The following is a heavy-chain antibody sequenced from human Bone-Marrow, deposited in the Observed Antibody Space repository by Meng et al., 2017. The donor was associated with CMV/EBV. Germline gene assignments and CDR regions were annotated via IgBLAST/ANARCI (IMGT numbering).Heavy chain of an antibody. CDR2: IIPVFGTA. CDR3: ARGVCSSSSCYTEYFDY. Sequence: SVKVSCKASGGTFRTYSISWVRQAPGQGLEWMGGIIPVFGTANYAQKFQGRVTITTDESPITTDESTSTAYMELSSLSSEDTAVYYCARGVCSSSSCYTEYFDYWGQGPRVTGSS. V-gene: IGHV1-69*05. CDR1: GGTFRTYS. D-gene: IGHD2-2*02. J-gene: IGHJ4*02.